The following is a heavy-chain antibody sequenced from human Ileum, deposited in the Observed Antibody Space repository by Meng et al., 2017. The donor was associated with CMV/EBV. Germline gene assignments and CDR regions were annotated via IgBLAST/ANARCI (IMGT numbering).Heavy chain of an antibody. V-gene: IGHV3-48*03. CDR2: VSSGSANI. CDR3: ARDPQEAYAEDFFDP. D-gene: IGHD2-2*01. CDR1: GFTFSSYE. J-gene: IGHJ5*01. Sequence: GGSLRLSCAASGFTFSSYEMNWVRQAPGKGLEWVSYVSSGSANIHYADSVKGRVTISRDNAKKSLFLHMNSLRVDDTAVYYCARDPQEAYAEDFFDPWGQGNQVTVSS.